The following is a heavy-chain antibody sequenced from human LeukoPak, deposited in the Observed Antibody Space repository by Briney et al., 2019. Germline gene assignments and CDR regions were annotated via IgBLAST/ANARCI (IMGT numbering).Heavy chain of an antibody. CDR1: GGSISSYY. J-gene: IGHJ4*02. D-gene: IGHD5-12*01. Sequence: SETLSLTCTVSGGSISSYYWSWIRQPPGKGLEWIGYIYYSGSTNYNPSLKSRVTISVDTSKNQFSLKLSSVTAADTAVYYCARGPPGPKSIGYVPQPLTNWGQGTLVTVSS. V-gene: IGHV4-59*01. CDR2: IYYSGST. CDR3: ARGPPGPKSIGYVPQPLTN.